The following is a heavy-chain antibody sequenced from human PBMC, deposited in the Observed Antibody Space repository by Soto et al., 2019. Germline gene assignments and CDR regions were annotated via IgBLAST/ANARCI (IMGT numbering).Heavy chain of an antibody. Sequence: QAGGSLRLSCSASGFTFSSYAMHWVRQAPGKGLEYVSAISSNGGSTYYADSVKGRFTISRDNSKNTLYLQMSSLRAEDTAVYYCVTSIAAAGRSFDYWGQGTLVTVSS. CDR2: ISSNGGST. CDR3: VTSIAAAGRSFDY. D-gene: IGHD6-13*01. V-gene: IGHV3-64D*06. J-gene: IGHJ4*02. CDR1: GFTFSSYA.